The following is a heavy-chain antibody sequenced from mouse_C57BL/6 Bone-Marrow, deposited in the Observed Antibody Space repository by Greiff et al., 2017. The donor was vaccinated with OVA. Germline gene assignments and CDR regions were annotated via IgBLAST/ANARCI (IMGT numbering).Heavy chain of an antibody. Sequence: EVMLVESGGGLVQPGGSLSLSCAASGFTFTDYYMSWVRQPPGKALEWLGFIRNKANGYTTEYSASVKGRFTISRDNSQSILYLQMNALRAEDSATYYCARSSPLTTVVVRDAMDYWGQGTSVTVSS. J-gene: IGHJ4*01. CDR2: IRNKANGYTT. D-gene: IGHD1-1*01. CDR1: GFTFTDYY. CDR3: ARSSPLTTVVVRDAMDY. V-gene: IGHV7-3*01.